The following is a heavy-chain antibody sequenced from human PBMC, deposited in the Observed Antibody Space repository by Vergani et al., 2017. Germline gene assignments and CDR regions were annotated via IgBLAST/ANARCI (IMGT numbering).Heavy chain of an antibody. D-gene: IGHD3-22*01. CDR2: IKSKTDGGTT. CDR1: GFTFSNAW. CDR3: AKDGATYYYDSSGYYEAEYYFDY. J-gene: IGHJ4*02. Sequence: EVQLVESGGGLVQPGGTLRLSCAASGFTFSNAWMSWVRQAPGKGLEWVGRIKSKTDGGTTDYAAPVKGRFTISRDESKNTLYLQMNSLTTEDTAVYYCAKDGATYYYDSSGYYEAEYYFDYWGQGTLVTVSS. V-gene: IGHV3-15*01.